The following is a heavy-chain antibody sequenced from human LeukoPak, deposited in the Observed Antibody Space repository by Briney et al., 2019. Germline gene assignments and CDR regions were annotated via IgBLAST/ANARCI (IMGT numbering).Heavy chain of an antibody. V-gene: IGHV4-59*01. CDR2: IYYSGST. D-gene: IGHD2-21*01. CDR3: ARVLFDDAFDI. CDR1: GGSFSGSY. Sequence: SSETLSLTCAVYGGSFSGSYWSWIRQPPGKGLEWIGYIYYSGSTNYNPSLKSRVTISVDTSKNQFSLKLSSVTAADTAVYYCARVLFDDAFDIWGQGTMVTVSS. J-gene: IGHJ3*02.